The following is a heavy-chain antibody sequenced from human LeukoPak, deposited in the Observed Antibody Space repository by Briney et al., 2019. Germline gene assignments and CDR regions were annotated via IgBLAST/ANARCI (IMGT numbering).Heavy chain of an antibody. Sequence: GGSLRLSCAASGFTFSSYAMSWVRQAPGKGLEGVSSITGSTGSTYYADSVKGRFTISRDNSKNTLYLQMNSLRAEDTAVYYCAKRYSGSSGLYNFDYWGQGTLVTVSS. V-gene: IGHV3-23*01. CDR1: GFTFSSYA. CDR3: AKRYSGSSGLYNFDY. CDR2: ITGSTGST. D-gene: IGHD1-26*01. J-gene: IGHJ4*02.